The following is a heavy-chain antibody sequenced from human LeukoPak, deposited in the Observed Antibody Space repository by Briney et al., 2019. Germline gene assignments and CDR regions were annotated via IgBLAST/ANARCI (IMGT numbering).Heavy chain of an antibody. CDR3: AKPPPGITGTEYYFDY. V-gene: IGHV3-21*01. Sequence: PGGSLRLSSAASRFTFSSYSMNWVRQAPRKRLEWVSSISSSSYIYYADSVKGRFTISRDNAKNSLYLQMNSLRAEDPAVYYCAKPPPGITGTEYYFDYWGQGTLVTVSS. CDR2: ISSSSYI. CDR1: RFTFSSYS. D-gene: IGHD1-20*01. J-gene: IGHJ4*02.